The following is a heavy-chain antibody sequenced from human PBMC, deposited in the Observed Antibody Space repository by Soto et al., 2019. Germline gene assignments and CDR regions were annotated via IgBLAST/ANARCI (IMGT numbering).Heavy chain of an antibody. CDR2: ISYSADKT. D-gene: IGHD1-1*01. Sequence: EVQLLESGGGLVQPGGSLRLSCAASGFTFSNYVMNWVRQAPGKGLAWVSTISYSADKTFYADSVKGGFTISRDNSRDTLFVQMNSLRADDAAVYYCARRARTTTTNWTTFDIWDQGTMVTVSS. CDR1: GFTFSNYV. V-gene: IGHV3-23*01. J-gene: IGHJ3*02. CDR3: ARRARTTTTNWTTFDI.